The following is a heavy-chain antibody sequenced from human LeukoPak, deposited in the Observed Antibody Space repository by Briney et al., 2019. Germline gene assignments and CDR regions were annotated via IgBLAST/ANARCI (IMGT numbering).Heavy chain of an antibody. CDR2: IYPGDSDT. V-gene: IGHV5-51*01. Sequence: GESLKISCKGSGSSFTSYWIGWVRQMPGKGLEWMGIIYPGDSDTRYSPSFQGQVTISADKSISTAYLQWSSLKASDTAMYYCARRGSIAVAGTDYYGMDVWGQGTTVTVSS. D-gene: IGHD6-19*01. CDR3: ARRGSIAVAGTDYYGMDV. J-gene: IGHJ6*02. CDR1: GSSFTSYW.